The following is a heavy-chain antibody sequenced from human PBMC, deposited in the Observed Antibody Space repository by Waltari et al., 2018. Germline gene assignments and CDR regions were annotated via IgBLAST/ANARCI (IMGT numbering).Heavy chain of an antibody. CDR2: IYYSGST. CDR1: GGSISSGGYY. Sequence: QVQLQESVPGLVKPSQTLSLTCTVSGGSISSGGYYWSWIRQHPGKGLEWIGYIYYSGSTYYNPSLKSRVTISVDTSKNQFSLKLSSVTAADTAVYYCARVAEGDFWSGYGYYFDYWGQGTLVTVSS. CDR3: ARVAEGDFWSGYGYYFDY. J-gene: IGHJ4*02. D-gene: IGHD3-3*01. V-gene: IGHV4-31*03.